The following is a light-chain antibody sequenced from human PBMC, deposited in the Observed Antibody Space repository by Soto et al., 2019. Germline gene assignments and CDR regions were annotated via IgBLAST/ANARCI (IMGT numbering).Light chain of an antibody. CDR1: SSDVGGYNY. J-gene: IGLJ2*01. CDR3: SSYTSSSTLVV. CDR2: DVS. V-gene: IGLV2-14*01. Sequence: QSVLTQPASVSGSPGQSITISCTGTSSDVGGYNYVSCYQQHPGKAPKLMIFDVSYRPSGVSNRFSGSKSGNTASLTISGLQAEDEADYYCSSYTSSSTLVVFGGGTQLTVL.